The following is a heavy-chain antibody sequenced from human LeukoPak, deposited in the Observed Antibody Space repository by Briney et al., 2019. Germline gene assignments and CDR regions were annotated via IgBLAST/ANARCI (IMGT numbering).Heavy chain of an antibody. D-gene: IGHD6-13*01. V-gene: IGHV4-59*01. J-gene: IGHJ4*02. CDR1: GGSIRSYY. CDR3: ARARSWLRIDY. Sequence: KPSETLSLTCTVSGGSIRSYYWSRIRQPPGKGLEWIGYIHYSGSTNYNPSLKSRVTKSVDTSRNQLSLKLSSVTAADTAVYYCARARSWLRIDYWGQGALVTVSS. CDR2: IHYSGST.